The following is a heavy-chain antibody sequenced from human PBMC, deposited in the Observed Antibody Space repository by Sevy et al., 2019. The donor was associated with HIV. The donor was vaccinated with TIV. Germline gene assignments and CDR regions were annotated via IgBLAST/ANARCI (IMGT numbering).Heavy chain of an antibody. J-gene: IGHJ5*02. CDR2: IYYSGST. Sequence: SETLSLTCTVSGGAISRNSHYWGWIRQPPGKGLEWIGSIYYSGSTYYNPSLKSRVTISGDTSKNQFSLKLSSVTAADTAVYYCATHALSITIFGVVTRNWFDPWGQGTLVTVSS. D-gene: IGHD3-3*01. CDR3: ATHALSITIFGVVTRNWFDP. V-gene: IGHV4-39*01. CDR1: GGAISRNSHY.